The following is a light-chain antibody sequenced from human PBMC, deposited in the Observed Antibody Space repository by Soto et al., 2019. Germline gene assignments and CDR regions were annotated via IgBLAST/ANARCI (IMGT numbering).Light chain of an antibody. CDR3: YSYTSSSTYV. J-gene: IGLJ1*01. CDR1: SSDVGGYNY. Sequence: QSVLTQPASVSGSPGQSITISCTGTSSDVGGYNYVSWYQQHPGKAPKLVIYDVSTRPSGVSNRFSGSKSGNTASLTISGLQAEDEADYYRYSYTSSSTYVFGTGTQLTVL. CDR2: DVS. V-gene: IGLV2-14*01.